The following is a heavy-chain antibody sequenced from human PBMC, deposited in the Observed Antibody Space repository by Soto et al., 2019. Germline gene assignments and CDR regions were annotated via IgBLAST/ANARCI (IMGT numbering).Heavy chain of an antibody. V-gene: IGHV4-31*03. CDR2: IYYSGST. D-gene: IGHD3-10*01. J-gene: IGHJ3*02. CDR1: GGSISSGGYY. Sequence: PSXTLSLTCTVSGGSISSGGYYWSWIRQHPGKGLEWIGYIYYSGSTYYNPSLKSRVTISVDTSKNQFSLKLSSVTAADTAVYYCARDRRITMVRGVIPTDAFDIWGQGTMVTVS. CDR3: ARDRRITMVRGVIPTDAFDI.